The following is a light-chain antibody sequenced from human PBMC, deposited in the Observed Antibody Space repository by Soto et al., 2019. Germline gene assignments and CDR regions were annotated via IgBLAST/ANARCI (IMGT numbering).Light chain of an antibody. Sequence: QSVLTQPPSVSGAPGQRVTISCTGSSYNIGAGYDVHWYQQLPGTAPKLLIYGNSTRPSGVPDRFSGSKSGTSASRAITGLQAEYEADYYCQSYDSSLSGSVVFGGGTKVTVL. CDR1: SYNIGAGYD. CDR3: QSYDSSLSGSVV. V-gene: IGLV1-40*01. J-gene: IGLJ2*01. CDR2: GNS.